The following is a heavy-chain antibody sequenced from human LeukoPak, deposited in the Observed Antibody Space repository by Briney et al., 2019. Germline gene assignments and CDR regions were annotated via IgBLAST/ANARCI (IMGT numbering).Heavy chain of an antibody. CDR3: ASLGGYSYGYYFEY. CDR2: FDPEDGEA. J-gene: IGHJ4*02. V-gene: IGHV1-24*01. Sequence: ASVKVSCKVSGYTLTELSTHWVRQAPGKGPEWMGGFDPEDGEAIYAQKFQGRVTMTEDKSTDTAYMELSSLRSEDTAVYYCASLGGYSYGYYFEYWGQGTLVTVSS. CDR1: GYTLTELS. D-gene: IGHD5-18*01.